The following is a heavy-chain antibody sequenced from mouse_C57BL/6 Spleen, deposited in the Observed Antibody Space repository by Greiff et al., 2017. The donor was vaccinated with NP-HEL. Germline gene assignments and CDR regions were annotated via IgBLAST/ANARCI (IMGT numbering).Heavy chain of an antibody. Sequence: VQLQQSGAELVKPGASVKLSCKASGYTFTSYWMHWVKQRPGRGLEWIGRIDPNSGGTKYNEKFKSKATLTVDKPSSTAYMQRSSLTSEDSAVYYCARDYGSSLHYFDYWGQGTTLTVSS. CDR3: ARDYGSSLHYFDY. J-gene: IGHJ2*01. V-gene: IGHV1-72*01. CDR1: GYTFTSYW. D-gene: IGHD1-1*01. CDR2: IDPNSGGT.